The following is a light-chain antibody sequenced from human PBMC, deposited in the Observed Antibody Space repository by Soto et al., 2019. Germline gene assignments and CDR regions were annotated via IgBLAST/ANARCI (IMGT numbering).Light chain of an antibody. Sequence: EIMMTQSPATLSVSPGERATLSCRASQRVSSNLAWYQQKPGQAPRLLIFGAATRVTGIPARFSGSGSGTEFTLTISSLQSEDFTVYYCQQYNKWPLTFGQGTKVDIK. CDR3: QQYNKWPLT. J-gene: IGKJ1*01. V-gene: IGKV3-15*01. CDR2: GAA. CDR1: QRVSSN.